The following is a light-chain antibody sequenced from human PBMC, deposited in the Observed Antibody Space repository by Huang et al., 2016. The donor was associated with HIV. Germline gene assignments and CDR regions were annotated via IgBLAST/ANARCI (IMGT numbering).Light chain of an antibody. V-gene: IGKV3-11*01. CDR1: QNIKND. CDR3: QQRTNWPPGYT. J-gene: IGKJ2*01. Sequence: EIVLTQSPATLSLSPAERVALPCRASQNIKNDSYWYQKRPGQAPSLLIANDSNRATGSPARFSGSGSGTDFTLTISILEPEDFVVYFCQQRTNWPPGYTFGQGTKL. CDR2: NDS.